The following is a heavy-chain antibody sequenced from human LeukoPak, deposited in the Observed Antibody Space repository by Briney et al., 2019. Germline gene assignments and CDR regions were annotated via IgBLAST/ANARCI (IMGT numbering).Heavy chain of an antibody. V-gene: IGHV3-30*18. CDR2: ISYDGSNK. CDR1: GFTFSSYG. J-gene: IGHJ4*02. CDR3: AKDHPYYYDSSGPPGRYFDY. Sequence: GGSLRLSCAASGFTFSSYGMHWVRQAPGKGLEWVAVISYDGSNKYYADSVKGRFTISRDNSKNTLYLQMNSLRAEDTAVYYCAKDHPYYYDSSGPPGRYFDYWGQGTLVTVSS. D-gene: IGHD3-22*01.